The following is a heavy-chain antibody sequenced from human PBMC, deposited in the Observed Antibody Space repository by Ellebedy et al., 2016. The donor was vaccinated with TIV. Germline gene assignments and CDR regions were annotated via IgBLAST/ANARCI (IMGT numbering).Heavy chain of an antibody. D-gene: IGHD1-26*01. CDR1: GYTFTSYW. J-gene: IGHJ4*02. V-gene: IGHV5-51*01. CDR3: ARHIRGVGAHNDY. CDR2: IYPGDSDT. Sequence: PGGSLRLSCKGSGYTFTSYWIGWVRQMPGKGLEWMGIIYPGDSDTRYSPSFQGQVTISADKSISTAYLQWSSLKASDTAMYYCARHIRGVGAHNDYWGQGTLVTVSS.